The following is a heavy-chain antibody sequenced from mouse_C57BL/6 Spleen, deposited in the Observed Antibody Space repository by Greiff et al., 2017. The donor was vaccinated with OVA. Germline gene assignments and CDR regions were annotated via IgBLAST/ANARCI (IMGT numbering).Heavy chain of an antibody. D-gene: IGHD2-1*01. V-gene: IGHV1-63*01. Sequence: VQLKESGAELVRPGTSVKMSCKASGYTFTNYWIGWAKQRPGHGLEWIGDIYPGGGYTNYNEKFKGKATLTADKSSSTAYMQFSSLTSEDSAIYYCARGGGNYGFAYWGQGTLVTVSA. CDR2: IYPGGGYT. CDR1: GYTFTNYW. J-gene: IGHJ3*01. CDR3: ARGGGNYGFAY.